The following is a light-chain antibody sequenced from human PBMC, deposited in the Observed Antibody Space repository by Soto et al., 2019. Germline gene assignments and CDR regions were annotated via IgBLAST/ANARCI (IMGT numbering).Light chain of an antibody. V-gene: IGKV3-11*01. CDR2: DAS. CDR1: QSVSSY. Sequence: EIVLTQSPATLSLSPGERATLSCRASQSVSSYLAWYQQKPGQAPRLLIYDASNRATGIPARFSGSGSGTDFTLTISSLRAEDVAIYYCQQYYETPLTFGGGTTVEIK. CDR3: QQYYETPLT. J-gene: IGKJ4*01.